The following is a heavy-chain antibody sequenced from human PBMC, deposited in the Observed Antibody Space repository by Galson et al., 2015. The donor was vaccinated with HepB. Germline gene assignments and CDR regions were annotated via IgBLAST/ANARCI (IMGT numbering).Heavy chain of an antibody. J-gene: IGHJ4*02. CDR1: GFTFNSYP. D-gene: IGHD3-22*01. CDR2: ISYDGGNK. Sequence: SLRLSCAASGFTFNSYPIHWVRQAPGKGLEWVAVISYDGGNKYYADSVKGRFTISRDNSKNTLYLQMNSLRAEDTAVYYCARGNYYDSSGHLDYWGQGTLVTVSS. V-gene: IGHV3-30-3*01. CDR3: ARGNYYDSSGHLDY.